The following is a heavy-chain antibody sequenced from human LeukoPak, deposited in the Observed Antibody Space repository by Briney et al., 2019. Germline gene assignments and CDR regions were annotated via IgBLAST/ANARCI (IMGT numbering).Heavy chain of an antibody. CDR1: GFTFSSYG. CDR2: ISGSGGST. V-gene: IGHV3-23*01. CDR3: AKAGSRGPIYYDSSGYYYVDY. J-gene: IGHJ4*02. D-gene: IGHD3-22*01. Sequence: PGGSLRLSCAASGFTFSSYGMSWVRQAPGKGLEWVSAISGSGGSTYYADSVKGRFTISRDNSKNTLYLQMNSLRAEDTAVYYCAKAGSRGPIYYDSSGYYYVDYWGQGTLVTVSS.